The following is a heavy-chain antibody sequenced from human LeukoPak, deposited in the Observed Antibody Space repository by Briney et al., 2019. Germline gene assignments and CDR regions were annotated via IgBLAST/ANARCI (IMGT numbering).Heavy chain of an antibody. CDR1: GFTVSSNY. V-gene: IGHV3-53*01. D-gene: IGHD3-22*01. J-gene: IGHJ1*01. CDR3: ARAAPEYYYDSSGYYPKYFQH. Sequence: PGGSLRLSCAASGFTVSSNYMSWVRQAPGKGLEWVSVIYSGGSTYYADSVKGRFTISRDNSKNTLYLQMNSLRAEDTAVYYCARAAPEYYYDSSGYYPKYFQHWGQGTLVTVSS. CDR2: IYSGGST.